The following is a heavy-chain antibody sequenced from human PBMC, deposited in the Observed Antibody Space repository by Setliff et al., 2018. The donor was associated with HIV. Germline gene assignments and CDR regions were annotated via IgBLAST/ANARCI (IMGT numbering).Heavy chain of an antibody. D-gene: IGHD6-25*01. CDR2: SKNKIEGETT. CDR3: TTDPYNSAYYFYGTDV. J-gene: IGHJ6*02. CDR1: GFTFSRYG. Sequence: GGSMRLSCAASGFTFSRYGMHWVRQAPGKGLEWVAFISYDGSKNKIEGETTDYAAPVKGRFTISRDDAKNTVYLQMNSLKTEDTAVYYCTTDPYNSAYYFYGTDVWGQGTTVTVSS. V-gene: IGHV3-15*01.